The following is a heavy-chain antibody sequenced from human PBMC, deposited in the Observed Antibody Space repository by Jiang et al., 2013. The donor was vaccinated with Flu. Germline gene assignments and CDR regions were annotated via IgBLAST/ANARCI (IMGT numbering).Heavy chain of an antibody. CDR3: ARRNAFDI. CDR2: INTNTGNP. J-gene: IGHJ3*02. V-gene: IGHV7-4-1*02. Sequence: RQAPGQGLEWMGWINTNTGNPTYAQGFTGRFVFSLDTSVSTAYLQISSLKAEDTAVYYCARRNAFDIWGQGTMVTVSS.